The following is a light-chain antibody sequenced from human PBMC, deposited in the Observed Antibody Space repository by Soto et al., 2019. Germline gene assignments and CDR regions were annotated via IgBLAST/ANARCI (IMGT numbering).Light chain of an antibody. V-gene: IGLV2-14*01. Sequence: QSALTQPRSVSGSPGQSVTISCTGTNSDVGGYNYVSWYQQHPGKAPKLMIYEVSNRPSGVSNRFSGSKSGNTASLTISGLQAEDEADYYCSSYTSSSTHYVFGTGTKLTVL. J-gene: IGLJ1*01. CDR3: SSYTSSSTHYV. CDR1: NSDVGGYNY. CDR2: EVS.